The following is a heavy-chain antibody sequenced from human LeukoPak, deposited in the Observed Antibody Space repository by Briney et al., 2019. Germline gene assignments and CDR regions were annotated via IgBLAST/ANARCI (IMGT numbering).Heavy chain of an antibody. D-gene: IGHD1-26*01. CDR2: INPNNADK. V-gene: IGHV1-2*02. CDR3: AKDLQWELPRGDALDI. J-gene: IGHJ3*02. Sequence: ASVKVSCKASGYTFTGYYIHWVRQAPGQGLEWMGWINPNNADKTFAQNFQGRVTMTRNTSISTAYMELSRLRSDDTAVYYCAKDLQWELPRGDALDIWGQGTMVTVSS. CDR1: GYTFTGYY.